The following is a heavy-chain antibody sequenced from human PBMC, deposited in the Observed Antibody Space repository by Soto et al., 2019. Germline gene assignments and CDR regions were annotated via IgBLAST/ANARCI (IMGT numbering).Heavy chain of an antibody. Sequence: QITLNESGPTVVRPTETLTLTCRFSGFSLTTSGVGVGWIRQSPGKAPEWLALLYWDDDKRYSASLKSRITITKDTSKNQVVLTVSDLDPTDTATYYCAHRVLRAVFGLVTTTAIYFDFWGQGPPVAVSS. V-gene: IGHV2-5*02. J-gene: IGHJ4*02. CDR2: LYWDDDK. CDR1: GFSLTTSGVG. CDR3: AHRVLRAVFGLVTTTAIYFDF. D-gene: IGHD3-3*01.